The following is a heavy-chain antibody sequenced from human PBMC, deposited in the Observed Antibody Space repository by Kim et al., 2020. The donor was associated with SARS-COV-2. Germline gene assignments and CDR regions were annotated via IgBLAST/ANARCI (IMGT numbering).Heavy chain of an antibody. V-gene: IGHV3-23*01. Sequence: STYYADSVKGRFTISRDNSKNTLYLQMNSLRAEDTAVYYCANGRSGYSTDWGQGTLVTVSS. CDR3: ANGRSGYSTD. J-gene: IGHJ4*02. D-gene: IGHD6-13*01. CDR2: ST.